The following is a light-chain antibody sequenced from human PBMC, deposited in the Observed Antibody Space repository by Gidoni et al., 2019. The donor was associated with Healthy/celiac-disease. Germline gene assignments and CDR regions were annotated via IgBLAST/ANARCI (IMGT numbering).Light chain of an antibody. CDR1: SPNSGAGYD. V-gene: IGLV1-40*01. CDR2: GNS. Sequence: QSVLTQPPSVSGAPGQRVTISCTGSSPNSGAGYDVHWYQQLPGTAPKLLIYGNSNRPSGVPDRFSGSKSGTSASLAISGLQAEDEADYYCQSYDSSLSGFYVFGTGTKVTVL. J-gene: IGLJ1*01. CDR3: QSYDSSLSGFYV.